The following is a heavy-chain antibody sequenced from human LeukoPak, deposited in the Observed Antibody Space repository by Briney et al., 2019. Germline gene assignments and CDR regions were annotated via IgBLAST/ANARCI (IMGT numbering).Heavy chain of an antibody. J-gene: IGHJ4*02. D-gene: IGHD6-19*01. CDR2: ISANHGNT. Sequence: ASVKVSCKASGYTFTSYGTSWVRQAPGQGLEWMGWISANHGNTNYAQKLQGRVTMTTDTSTSTAYMELRSLRSDDTAVYYCARENSGWFDYWGQGTLVTVSS. V-gene: IGHV1-18*04. CDR1: GYTFTSYG. CDR3: ARENSGWFDY.